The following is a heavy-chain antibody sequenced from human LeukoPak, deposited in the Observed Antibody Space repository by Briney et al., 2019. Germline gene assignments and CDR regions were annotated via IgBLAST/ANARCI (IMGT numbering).Heavy chain of an antibody. D-gene: IGHD3-22*01. J-gene: IGHJ5*02. CDR2: IRYDESNK. V-gene: IGHV3-30*02. CDR1: GFTFSGYA. CDR3: AKVHGYYDSSGYFDQ. Sequence: GGSLRLSCAASGFTFSGYAMHWVRQAPGKGLEWVAFIRYDESNKYYADSVKGRFTISRDNSKNTLYLQMNSLRVEDTAVYYCAKVHGYYDSSGYFDQWGQGTLVTVSS.